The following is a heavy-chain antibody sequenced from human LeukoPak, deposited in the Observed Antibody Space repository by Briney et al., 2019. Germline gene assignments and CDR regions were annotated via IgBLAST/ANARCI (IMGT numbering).Heavy chain of an antibody. D-gene: IGHD3-22*01. CDR1: GFTFNKAW. V-gene: IGHV3-15*01. Sequence: GGSLTLSCAASGFTFNKAWMSWVRQAPGKGLEWVGRIKSKTDGETTDSAAPVKGRFTISRDDSKSIAYLQMNSLKTEDTAVYYCTRDWYYYDSLDIWGQGTMVTVSS. CDR2: IKSKTDGETT. CDR3: TRDWYYYDSLDI. J-gene: IGHJ3*02.